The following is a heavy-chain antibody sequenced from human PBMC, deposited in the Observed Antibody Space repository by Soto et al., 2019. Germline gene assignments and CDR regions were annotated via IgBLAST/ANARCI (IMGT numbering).Heavy chain of an antibody. Sequence: GGSLRLSCAASGFSFSSYGMHLVRQAPGKGLDWVAVIWYDGSNKYYAESVKGRFTISRDNSKNTLYVQMNSLTVEDTAVYYCARAQYTGSYFDACDVWGQGTMVTVS. J-gene: IGHJ3*01. V-gene: IGHV3-33*03. CDR3: ARAQYTGSYFDACDV. D-gene: IGHD1-26*01. CDR1: GFSFSSYG. CDR2: IWYDGSNK.